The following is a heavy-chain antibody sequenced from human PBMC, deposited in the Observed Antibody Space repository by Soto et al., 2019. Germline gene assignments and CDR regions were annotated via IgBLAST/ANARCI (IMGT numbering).Heavy chain of an antibody. CDR3: ARQDFWSGYAILERWYMDV. CDR2: IYYSGST. CDR1: GGSISSYY. J-gene: IGHJ6*03. D-gene: IGHD3-3*01. V-gene: IGHV4-59*08. Sequence: SETLSLTCTVSGGSISSYYWSWIRQPPGKGLEWIGYIYYSGSTNYNPSLKSRVTISVDTSKNQFSLKLSSVTAADTAVYYCARQDFWSGYAILERWYMDVWGKGTTVTVSS.